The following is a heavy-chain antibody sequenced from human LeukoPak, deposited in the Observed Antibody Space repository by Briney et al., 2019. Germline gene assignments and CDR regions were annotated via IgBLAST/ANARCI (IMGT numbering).Heavy chain of an antibody. CDR1: GGTFRSYA. Sequence: SVKASCKASGGTFRSYAISWVRQAPGQGLEWMGRIIPILGIANYAQKFQGRVTITADKSTSTAYMELSSLRSEDTAVYYCARGYCSSTSCYAPIDYWGQGTLVTVSS. CDR2: IIPILGIA. J-gene: IGHJ4*02. CDR3: ARGYCSSTSCYAPIDY. V-gene: IGHV1-69*04. D-gene: IGHD2-2*01.